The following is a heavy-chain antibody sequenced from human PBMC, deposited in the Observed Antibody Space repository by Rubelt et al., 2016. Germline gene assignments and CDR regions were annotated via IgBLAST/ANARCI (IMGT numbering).Heavy chain of an antibody. CDR2: IYYSGST. D-gene: IGHD5-12*01. Sequence: QVQLQESGPELVKPSETLSLTCTVSGGSISSYYWSWVRQPPGQGLEWIGYIYYSGSTNYNPSLKSRVTMSVDTSKNQFSLKLSSVTAADTAVYYWARLGYQTYWYFDLWGRGTLVTVSS. CDR1: GGSISSYY. J-gene: IGHJ2*01. V-gene: IGHV4-59*01. CDR3: ARLGYQTYWYFDL.